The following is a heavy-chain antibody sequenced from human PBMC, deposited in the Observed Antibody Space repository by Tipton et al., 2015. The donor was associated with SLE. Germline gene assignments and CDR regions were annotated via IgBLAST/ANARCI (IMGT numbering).Heavy chain of an antibody. CDR2: IARDESTT. Sequence: SLRLSCAASGFTFSSSWMHWVRQAPGKGLVWVSRIARDESTTTYADSVKGRFTISRDNAKNTLYLQMNSLRAEDTAVYYCARECRLQYSKGFDVWGQGSPVTVPS. CDR1: GFTFSSSW. CDR3: ARECRLQYSKGFDV. J-gene: IGHJ3*01. V-gene: IGHV3-74*01. D-gene: IGHD2-21*01.